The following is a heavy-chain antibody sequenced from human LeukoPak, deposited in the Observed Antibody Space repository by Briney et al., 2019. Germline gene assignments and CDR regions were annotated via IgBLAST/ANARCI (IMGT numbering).Heavy chain of an antibody. Sequence: GESPQSSCKASAYSFTSYWIGWVRQMPGKGLEWMGIIYPGDSDTRYSPSFQGQVTISADKSISTAYLQWSSLKASDTAMYYCARDYGSGRGWFDPWGQGTLVTVSS. CDR1: AYSFTSYW. J-gene: IGHJ5*02. CDR3: ARDYGSGRGWFDP. CDR2: IYPGDSDT. D-gene: IGHD3-10*01. V-gene: IGHV5-51*01.